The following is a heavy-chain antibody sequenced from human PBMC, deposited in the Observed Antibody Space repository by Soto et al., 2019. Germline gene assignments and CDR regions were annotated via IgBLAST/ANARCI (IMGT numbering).Heavy chain of an antibody. D-gene: IGHD3-10*01. CDR3: AVLLAGGGGDGN. J-gene: IGHJ4*02. Sequence: QVQLQESGPGLVKPSETLSLTCTVSGASVNNRNYHWSWIRQPPGRGLEWIGQVQNGGTTEFDSSALPSRVTFSIDASKTEFALELSSVTAADTAIYSCAVLLAGGGGDGNWGQGALVTVSS. CDR1: GASVNNRNYH. CDR2: VQNGGTT. V-gene: IGHV4-61*01.